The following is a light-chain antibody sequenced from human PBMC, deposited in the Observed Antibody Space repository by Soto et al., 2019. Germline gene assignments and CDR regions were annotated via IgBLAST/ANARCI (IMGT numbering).Light chain of an antibody. V-gene: IGKV1-5*01. J-gene: IGKJ1*01. CDR3: QHYESYPWT. CDR1: QSITNW. Sequence: DIQMTQSPSTLSASVGDRVTITCRASQSITNWLAWYQQKPGKAPKLLIYGASTLESGVPSRFSGSGSGTEFTLTISSLQPDDFATYYCQHYESYPWTFGRGTKVDIK. CDR2: GAS.